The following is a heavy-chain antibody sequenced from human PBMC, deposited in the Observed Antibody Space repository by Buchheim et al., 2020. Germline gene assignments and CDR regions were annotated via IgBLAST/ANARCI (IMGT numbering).Heavy chain of an antibody. V-gene: IGHV3-33*01. CDR3: ARAEPGIAARRAGAFYYYGMDV. CDR2: IWYDGSNK. J-gene: IGHJ6*02. CDR1: GFTFSSYG. Sequence: QVQLVESGGGVVQPGRSLRLSCAASGFTFSSYGMHWVRQAPGKGLEWVAVIWYDGSNKYYADSVKGRFTISRDNSKNTLYLQMNSLRAEDTAVYYCARAEPGIAARRAGAFYYYGMDVWGQGTT. D-gene: IGHD6-6*01.